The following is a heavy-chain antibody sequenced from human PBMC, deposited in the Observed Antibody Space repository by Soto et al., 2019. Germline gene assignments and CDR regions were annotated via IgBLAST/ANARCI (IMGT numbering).Heavy chain of an antibody. CDR3: ARYGYSNYGFGAFDI. CDR1: GGSISSGGYY. V-gene: IGHV4-31*03. D-gene: IGHD4-4*01. Sequence: QVQLQESGPGLVKPSQTLSLTCTVSGGSISSGGYYWSWIRQHPGKGLEWIGYIFYSGSTYYNPSLKSRVTISVDTSKNQFSLKLSSVTAADTAVYYCARYGYSNYGFGAFDIWGQGTMVTVSS. CDR2: IFYSGST. J-gene: IGHJ3*02.